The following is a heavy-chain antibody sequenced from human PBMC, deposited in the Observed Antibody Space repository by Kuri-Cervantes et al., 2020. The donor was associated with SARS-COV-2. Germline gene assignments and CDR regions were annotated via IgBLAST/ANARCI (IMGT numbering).Heavy chain of an antibody. D-gene: IGHD3-10*01. V-gene: IGHV4-38-2*01. CDR2: IYHTGST. J-gene: IGHJ6*02. CDR3: ARGEYYYGSAAEPYYYYGMDV. CDR1: GYPISSAYH. Sequence: SETLSLTCAVSGYPISSAYHWGWIRQPPGKGLEWIGIIYHTGSTDYNASLKSRVTISVDTSKNQFSLKLSSVTAADTAVYYCARGEYYYGSAAEPYYYYGMDVWGQGTTVTVSS.